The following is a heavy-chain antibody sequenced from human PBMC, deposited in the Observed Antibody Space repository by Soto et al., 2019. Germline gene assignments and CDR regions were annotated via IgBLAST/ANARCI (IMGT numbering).Heavy chain of an antibody. CDR1: GGSISSYY. J-gene: IGHJ3*02. CDR3: ARVPSPWDVEGVAI. Sequence: QVQLQESGPGLVKPSETLSLTCTVSGGSISSYYWSWIRQPPGKGLEWIGYIYYSGSTNCNPSLKSRVTISVDTSKNQFSLKLSSVTAADTAVYYCARVPSPWDVEGVAIWGQGTMVTVSS. V-gene: IGHV4-59*01. D-gene: IGHD1-26*01. CDR2: IYYSGST.